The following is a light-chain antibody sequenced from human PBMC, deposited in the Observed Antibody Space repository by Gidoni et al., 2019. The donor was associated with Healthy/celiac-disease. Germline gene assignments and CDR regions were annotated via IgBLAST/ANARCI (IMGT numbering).Light chain of an antibody. CDR1: QSVSSSY. Sequence: IVLTQSPGTLSLSPGERATPSCRASQSVSSSYLAWYQQNPGQAPRLLIYGASSRATGIPDRFSGSGSGTDFTLTISRLEPEDFAVYYCQQYGSSPLTFGGGTKVEIK. CDR2: GAS. CDR3: QQYGSSPLT. J-gene: IGKJ4*01. V-gene: IGKV3-20*01.